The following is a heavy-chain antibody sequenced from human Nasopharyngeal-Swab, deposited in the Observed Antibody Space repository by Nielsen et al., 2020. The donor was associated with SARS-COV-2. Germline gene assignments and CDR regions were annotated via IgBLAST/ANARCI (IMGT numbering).Heavy chain of an antibody. V-gene: IGHV4-39*01. CDR3: ARQQWLVYFDY. CDR1: GGSISSSSYY. Sequence: LSCTVSGGSISSSSYYWGWIRQPPGKGLEWIGSIYYSGSTYYNPSLKSRVTISVDTSKNQFSLKLSSVTAADTAVYYCARQQWLVYFDYWGQGTLVTVSS. CDR2: IYYSGST. D-gene: IGHD6-19*01. J-gene: IGHJ4*02.